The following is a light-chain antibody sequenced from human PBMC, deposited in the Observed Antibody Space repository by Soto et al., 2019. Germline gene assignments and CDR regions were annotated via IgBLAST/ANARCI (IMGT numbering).Light chain of an antibody. Sequence: EIVMPQSPATLSVSPGERATLSCRASQSVSSNLAWYQQKPGQAPRLLIYGASTRATGNPARFSGSGSGTEFPLTNRSLQSEDFAIYFCQQYNNWPPDRTFGQGTKVEIK. CDR3: QQYNNWPPDRT. V-gene: IGKV3-15*01. CDR2: GAS. J-gene: IGKJ1*01. CDR1: QSVSSN.